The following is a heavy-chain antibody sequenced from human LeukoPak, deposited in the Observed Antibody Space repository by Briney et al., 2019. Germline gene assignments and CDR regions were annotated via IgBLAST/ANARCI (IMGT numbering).Heavy chain of an antibody. CDR2: IDYSGST. V-gene: IGHV4-31*03. J-gene: IGHJ4*02. D-gene: IGHD6-13*01. Sequence: SETMSLTSTVSGGSISSGGYYWSWIRQHPVKGLEWIRYIDYSGSTYYNPSLKRRVTISVDTSKNQYSLKLSSVTAADTAVYYCARDRDSSSWYGGWGSGYYFDYWGQGTLVTVSS. CDR3: ARDRDSSSWYGGWGSGYYFDY. CDR1: GGSISSGGYY.